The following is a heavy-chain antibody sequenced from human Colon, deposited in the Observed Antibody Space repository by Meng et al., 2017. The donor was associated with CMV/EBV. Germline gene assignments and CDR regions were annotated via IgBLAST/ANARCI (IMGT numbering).Heavy chain of an antibody. Sequence: QFWLGQSGTWGKTPGASVKVSCKTSGYTFPNFGILWVRQAPGQGLEWMAYISPYNGDTNYAQRFQGRVALTTDTSTSTVYMELGSLTSDDTAMYYCARELARGGYWGQGTLVTVSS. CDR3: ARELARGGY. CDR1: GYTFPNFG. V-gene: IGHV1-18*01. CDR2: ISPYNGDT. J-gene: IGHJ4*02.